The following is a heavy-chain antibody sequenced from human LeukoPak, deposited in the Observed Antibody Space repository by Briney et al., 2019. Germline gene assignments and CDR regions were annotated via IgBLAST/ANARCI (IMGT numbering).Heavy chain of an antibody. V-gene: IGHV3-53*04. D-gene: IGHD1-26*01. J-gene: IGHJ3*02. CDR1: VFTASTNY. CDR2: IYSGGST. CDR3: AKGGGWEDPAFHI. Sequence: PGGSLRLSCAASVFTASTNYMSWVCQAPGKGVAWVSVIYSGGSTYYADSVNGRFTISRHHSRHTLYLQLNSLRTEGTAVYYCAKGGGWEDPAFHIWGQGTMVTVAS.